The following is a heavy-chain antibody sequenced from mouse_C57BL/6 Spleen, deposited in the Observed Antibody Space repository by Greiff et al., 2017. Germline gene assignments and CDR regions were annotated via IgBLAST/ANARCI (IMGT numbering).Heavy chain of an antibody. Sequence: QVQLQQPGAELVKPGASVKMSCKASGYTFTSYWITWVKQRPGQGLEWIGDIYPGSGSTNYNEKFKSKATLTVDTSSSTAYMQLSSLTSEDSAVYYCARGREEPAWFAYWGKGTLVTVSA. V-gene: IGHV1-55*01. J-gene: IGHJ3*01. CDR2: IYPGSGST. CDR3: ARGREEPAWFAY. CDR1: GYTFTSYW.